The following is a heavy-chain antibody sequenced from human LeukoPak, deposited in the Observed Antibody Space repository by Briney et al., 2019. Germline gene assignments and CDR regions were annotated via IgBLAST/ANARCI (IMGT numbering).Heavy chain of an antibody. J-gene: IGHJ4*02. V-gene: IGHV4-31*03. D-gene: IGHD5-18*01. Sequence: PSETLSLTCTVSGGSISSGGYYWSWIRQHPGKGLEWIGYIYYSGSTYYNPSLKSRVTISVDTSKNQFSLKLSSVTAADTAVYYCARGTSRGYSIDYWGQGTLVTVSS. CDR1: GGSISSGGYY. CDR2: IYYSGST. CDR3: ARGTSRGYSIDY.